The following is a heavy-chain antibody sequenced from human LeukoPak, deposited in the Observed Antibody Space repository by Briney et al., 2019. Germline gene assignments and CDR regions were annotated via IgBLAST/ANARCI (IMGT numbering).Heavy chain of an antibody. Sequence: SETLSLTCTVSGGSISSSSYYWGWIRQPPGKGLEWIGSIYHSGSTYYNPSLKSRVTISVDTSKNQFSLKLSSVTAADTAVYYCARKITIFGVVRNWFDPWGQGTLVTVSS. D-gene: IGHD3-3*01. J-gene: IGHJ5*02. CDR2: IYHSGST. V-gene: IGHV4-39*07. CDR3: ARKITIFGVVRNWFDP. CDR1: GGSISSSSYY.